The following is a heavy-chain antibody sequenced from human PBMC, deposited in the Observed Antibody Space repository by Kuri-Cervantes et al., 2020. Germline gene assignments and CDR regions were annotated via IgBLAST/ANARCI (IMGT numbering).Heavy chain of an antibody. V-gene: IGHV3-30-3*01. J-gene: IGHJ5*02. Sequence: LSLTCAASGFTFSSYAMHWVRQAPGKGLEWVALISYDGSNKYYADSVKGRFTISRDNSKSTLHLQMNSLRAEDTALYYCAKDPQGYYDSSDDYHWGQGTLVTVSS. CDR1: GFTFSSYA. CDR3: AKDPQGYYDSSDDYH. D-gene: IGHD3-22*01. CDR2: ISYDGSNK.